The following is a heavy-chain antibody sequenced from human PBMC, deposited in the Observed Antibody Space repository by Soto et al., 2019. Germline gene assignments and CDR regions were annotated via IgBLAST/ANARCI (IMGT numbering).Heavy chain of an antibody. J-gene: IGHJ6*02. V-gene: IGHV1-18*01. D-gene: IGHD2-2*01. CDR1: GYTFTSYG. CDR3: ARGGSMLPLNGMDV. CDR2: ISAYNGNT. Sequence: ASVKVSCKASGYTFTSYGISWVRQAPGQGLEWMGWISAYNGNTKYAQKLQGRVSMTTDTSTSTAYMELRSLRSDDTAVYYCARGGSMLPLNGMDVWGQGTTVTVSS.